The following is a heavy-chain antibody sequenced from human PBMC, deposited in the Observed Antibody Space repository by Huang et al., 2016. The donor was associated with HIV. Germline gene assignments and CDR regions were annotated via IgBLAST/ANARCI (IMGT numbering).Heavy chain of an antibody. CDR3: ARRYNSRRDY. D-gene: IGHD3-22*01. Sequence: QVQLEQWGAGLLKASETLSLTCAVYGGSFSGSYWNWLPQAPGKGVEWVGEINHSGNTKYNPSLKRRVKMSVDTSKSQFSLYLTSLSAADTGTYFCARRYNSRRDYWGRGTLVTVHS. J-gene: IGHJ4*02. CDR2: INHSGNT. V-gene: IGHV4-34*02. CDR1: GGSFSGSY.